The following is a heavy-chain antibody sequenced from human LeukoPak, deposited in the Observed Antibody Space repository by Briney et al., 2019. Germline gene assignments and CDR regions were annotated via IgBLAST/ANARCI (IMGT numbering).Heavy chain of an antibody. CDR3: ARPNSYYDSSGYLI. CDR1: GGSISSSSYY. D-gene: IGHD3-22*01. Sequence: SETLSLTCTVSGGSISSSSYYWGWIRQPPGKGLEWIGSIYYSGSTYYNPSLKSRVTISVDTSKNQFSLKLSSVTAADTAVYYCARPNSYYDSSGYLIWGQGTMVTVSS. CDR2: IYYSGST. V-gene: IGHV4-39*01. J-gene: IGHJ3*02.